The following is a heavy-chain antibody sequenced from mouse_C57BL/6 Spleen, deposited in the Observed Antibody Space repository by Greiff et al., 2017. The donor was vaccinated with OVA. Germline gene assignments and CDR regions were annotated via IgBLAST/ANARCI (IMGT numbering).Heavy chain of an antibody. CDR3: ARLYDYDLFDY. D-gene: IGHD2-4*01. CDR2: ISSGGSYT. CDR1: GFTFSSYG. Sequence: EVKLVESGGDLVKPGGSLKLSCAASGFTFSSYGMSWVRQTPDKRLEWVATISSGGSYTYYPDSVKGRFTISRDNAKNTLYLQMSSLKSEDTAMYYCARLYDYDLFDYWGQGTTLTVSS. J-gene: IGHJ2*01. V-gene: IGHV5-6*02.